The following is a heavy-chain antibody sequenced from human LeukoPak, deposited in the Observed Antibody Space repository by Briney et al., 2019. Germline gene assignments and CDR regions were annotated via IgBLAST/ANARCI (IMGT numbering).Heavy chain of an antibody. CDR2: IHSNGNT. J-gene: IGHJ3*02. CDR3: ARQPSATAAFDI. CDR1: GGSINNYY. Sequence: MPSETLSLTCVVSGGSINNYYWSWIRQPPGKGLEWIAYIHSNGNTNYNPSFKSRVTVSVDTSKNQLSLRPTSVAAADTAIYYCARQPSATAAFDIWGQGTMVIVSS. V-gene: IGHV4-59*08. D-gene: IGHD5-18*01.